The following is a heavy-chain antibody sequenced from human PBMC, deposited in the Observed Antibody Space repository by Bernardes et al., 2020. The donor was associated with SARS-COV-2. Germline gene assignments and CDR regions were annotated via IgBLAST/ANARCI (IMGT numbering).Heavy chain of an antibody. Sequence: GGSLRLSCAASGFTFSSYGMHWVRQAPGKGREWVAVIWYDGSNKYYADSVKGRFTISRDNSKNTLYLQMNSLRAEDTAVYYCARDLAVAGPDAFDIWGQGTMVTVSS. V-gene: IGHV3-33*01. D-gene: IGHD6-19*01. J-gene: IGHJ3*02. CDR2: IWYDGSNK. CDR1: GFTFSSYG. CDR3: ARDLAVAGPDAFDI.